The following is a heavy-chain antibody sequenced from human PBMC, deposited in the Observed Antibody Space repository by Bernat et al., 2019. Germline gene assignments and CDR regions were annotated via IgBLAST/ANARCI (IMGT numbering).Heavy chain of an antibody. CDR3: TTPRVTVTTFDYYYYGMDV. CDR1: GFTFSNAC. CDR2: IKSKTDGGTT. V-gene: IGHV3-15*01. Sequence: EVHLVESGGGLVKPGGSLRLSCAASGFTFSNACMNWVRQAPGKGLEWVGRIKSKTDGGTTDYAAPVKGRFTISRDDSKNTLYLQMNSLKTEDTAVYYCTTPRVTVTTFDYYYYGMDVWGQGTTVTVSS. J-gene: IGHJ6*02. D-gene: IGHD4-17*01.